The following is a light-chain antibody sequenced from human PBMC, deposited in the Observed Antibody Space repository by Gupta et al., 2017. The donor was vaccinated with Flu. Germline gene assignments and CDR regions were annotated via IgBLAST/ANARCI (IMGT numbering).Light chain of an antibody. CDR2: NTN. Sequence: QTVVTQEPSFSVSPGGTVTLTCGLSSGSVSTAYYPSWYQQTPGQAPRTLIYNTNIRFSGVPDRFSGSILGNKAALTITGAQADDESDYYCVLYMGNNIWVFGGGTKLTVL. CDR3: VLYMGNNIWV. CDR1: SGSVSTAYY. V-gene: IGLV8-61*01. J-gene: IGLJ3*02.